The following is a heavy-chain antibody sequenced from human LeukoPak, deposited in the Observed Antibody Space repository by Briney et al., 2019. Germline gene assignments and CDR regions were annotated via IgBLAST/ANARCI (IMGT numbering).Heavy chain of an antibody. J-gene: IGHJ3*01. V-gene: IGHV3-15*01. CDR2: IKSKSKPDGGAT. Sequence: GGSVRLSCEASGFNFNGVWMSWVREAPGKGLDWVGRIKSKSKPDGGATDFAASVKGRFTISRDESKDTLYVQMTSLKTEDTAMYYCATFNRRDSFDFWSQGAMVTVSS. CDR3: ATFNRRDSFDF. CDR1: GFNFNGVW.